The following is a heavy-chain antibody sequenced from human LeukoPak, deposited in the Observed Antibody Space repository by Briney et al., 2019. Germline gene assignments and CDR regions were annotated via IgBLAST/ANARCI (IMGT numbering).Heavy chain of an antibody. J-gene: IGHJ5*02. D-gene: IGHD7-27*01. V-gene: IGHV1-2*02. CDR3: ARGGDNNWFDP. CDR2: INPNSGGT. Sequence: GASVKVSCKASGYTFTGYYMHWVRQAPGQGLEWMGWINPNSGGTNYAQKFQGRVTMTRDTSTSTVYMELSSLRSEDTAVYYCARGGDNNWFDPWGQGTLVTVSS. CDR1: GYTFTGYY.